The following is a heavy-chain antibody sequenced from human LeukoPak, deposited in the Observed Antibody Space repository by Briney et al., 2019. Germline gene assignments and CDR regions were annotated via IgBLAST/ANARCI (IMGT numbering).Heavy chain of an antibody. Sequence: ASVKVSCKASGYTFTSYAMHWVRQAPGQRLEWMGRINAGNGNTKYSQEFQGRVTITRDTSASTAYMELSSLRSEDMAVYYCARGQWGSSWYYFDYWGQGTLVTVSS. CDR3: ARGQWGSSWYYFDY. V-gene: IGHV1-3*03. D-gene: IGHD6-13*01. CDR2: INAGNGNT. J-gene: IGHJ4*02. CDR1: GYTFTSYA.